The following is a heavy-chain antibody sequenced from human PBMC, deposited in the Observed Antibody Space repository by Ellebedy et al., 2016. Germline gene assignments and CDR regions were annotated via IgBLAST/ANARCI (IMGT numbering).Heavy chain of an antibody. D-gene: IGHD5-12*01. J-gene: IGHJ4*02. CDR1: GYTFTGYH. CDR3: ARDGDSAYDY. Sequence: ASVKVSXXASGYTFTGYHMHWVRQAPGQGLEWMGWINPNSGDTKYVQRFQGRVTMTRDTSTGTVYMELSSLRSDDTAVYYCARDGDSAYDYWGQGTLLTVSS. CDR2: INPNSGDT. V-gene: IGHV1-2*02.